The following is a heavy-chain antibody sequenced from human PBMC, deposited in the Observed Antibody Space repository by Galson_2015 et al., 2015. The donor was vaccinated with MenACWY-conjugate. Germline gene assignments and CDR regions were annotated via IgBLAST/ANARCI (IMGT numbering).Heavy chain of an antibody. J-gene: IGHJ4*02. CDR1: GGTFSSYT. CDR3: ARVGGAVAGRHPTYYFDY. CDR2: IIPIFGTA. Sequence: SVKVSCKASGGTFSSYTISWVRQAPGQGLEWMGRIIPIFGTANYAQKFQGRVTITADKSTSTAYMELSSLRSEDTAVYYCARVGGAVAGRHPTYYFDYWGQGTLVTVSS. V-gene: IGHV1-69*08. D-gene: IGHD6-19*01.